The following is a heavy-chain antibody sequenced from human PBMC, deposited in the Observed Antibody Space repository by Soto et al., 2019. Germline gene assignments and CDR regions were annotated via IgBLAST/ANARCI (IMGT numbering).Heavy chain of an antibody. V-gene: IGHV3-23*01. D-gene: IGHD6-13*01. CDR1: GFTFSNNT. Sequence: GRALRLSCAAFGFTFSNNTMGWVRQAPGKGLEWVSGISGSGGSTYYADSVKGRFTISRDNSKDTLYLHMDSLRAEDTAVYYCANLPGSSSWTHYYHGMDVWGQGTTVTVSS. CDR2: ISGSGGST. CDR3: ANLPGSSSWTHYYHGMDV. J-gene: IGHJ6*02.